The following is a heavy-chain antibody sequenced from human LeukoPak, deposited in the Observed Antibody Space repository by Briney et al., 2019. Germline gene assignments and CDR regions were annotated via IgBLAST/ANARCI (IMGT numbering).Heavy chain of an antibody. Sequence: GASVKVSCKASGYTFTSYGIHWVRQAPGQRLEWMGWIDAGNGDTEYSQKLQGRITFTRDTSANTAYMDLSSLRSDDTAVYYCARAGGSSHYFDYWGQGTLVTVSS. CDR3: ARAGGSSHYFDY. J-gene: IGHJ4*01. V-gene: IGHV1-3*01. D-gene: IGHD1-26*01. CDR2: IDAGNGDT. CDR1: GYTFTSYG.